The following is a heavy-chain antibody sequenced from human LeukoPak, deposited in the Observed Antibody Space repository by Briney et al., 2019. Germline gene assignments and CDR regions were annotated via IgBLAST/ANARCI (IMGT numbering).Heavy chain of an antibody. J-gene: IGHJ5*02. CDR3: ARAGYCSSTSCSFKYNWFDP. V-gene: IGHV1-18*01. CDR1: GGTFSSYA. CDR2: ISAYNGNT. Sequence: ASVKVSCKASGGTFSSYAISWVRQAPGQGLEWMGWISAYNGNTNYAQKLQGRVTMTTDTSTSTAYMELRSLRSDDTAVYYCARAGYCSSTSCSFKYNWFDPWGQGTLVTVSS. D-gene: IGHD2-2*01.